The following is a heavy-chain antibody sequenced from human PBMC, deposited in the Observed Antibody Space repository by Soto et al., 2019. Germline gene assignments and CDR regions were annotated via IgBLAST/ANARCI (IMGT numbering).Heavy chain of an antibody. Sequence: ASVQVSCKASGYTFTRYYMRCVRQAPGQGREWMGIINPSDYATRYAEKFQGRLTMTKVTSRNTVYMEMSSLGPEDTAVYYCARDLTLECGYYYRSGYYQDFWGQGTLVTVSS. CDR1: GYTFTRYY. CDR3: ARDLTLECGYYYRSGYYQDF. CDR2: INPSDYAT. D-gene: IGHD3-22*01. J-gene: IGHJ4*02. V-gene: IGHV1-46*01.